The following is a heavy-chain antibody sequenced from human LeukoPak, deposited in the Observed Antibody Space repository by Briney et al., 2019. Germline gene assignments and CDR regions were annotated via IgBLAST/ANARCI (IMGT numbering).Heavy chain of an antibody. V-gene: IGHV1-46*01. CDR3: AAVFGSGYYYYFDY. Sequence: ASVKVSCKASGYTFTNYYIHWVRQAPGQGLEWMGVINPSGGTTSYAQKFQGRVTMTRDTSTSTAYMELSSLRSEDTALYYCAAVFGSGYYYYFDYWGQGTLVTVSS. J-gene: IGHJ4*02. D-gene: IGHD3-22*01. CDR1: GYTFTNYY. CDR2: INPSGGTT.